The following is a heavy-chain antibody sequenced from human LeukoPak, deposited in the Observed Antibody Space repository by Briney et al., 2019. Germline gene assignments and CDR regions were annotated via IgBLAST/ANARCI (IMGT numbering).Heavy chain of an antibody. Sequence: GGSLRLSCAASGFTFSSYSMNWVRQAPGKGLEWVSSISSSSSSYIYYADSVKGRFTISRDNAKNSLYLQMNSLRAEDTAAYYCARGPGPYGPLFMQQWLYPYGYYGMDVWGQGTTVTVSS. V-gene: IGHV3-21*01. D-gene: IGHD6-19*01. J-gene: IGHJ6*02. CDR3: ARGPGPYGPLFMQQWLYPYGYYGMDV. CDR2: ISSSSSSYI. CDR1: GFTFSSYS.